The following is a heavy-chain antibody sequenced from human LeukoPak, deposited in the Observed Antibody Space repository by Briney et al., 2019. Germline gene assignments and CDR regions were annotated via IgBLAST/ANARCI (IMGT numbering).Heavy chain of an antibody. D-gene: IGHD6-13*01. Sequence: SETLSLTCTVSGGSISSSSYYWGWIRQPPGKGLEWIGSIYYSGSTYYNPSLKSRVTISVDTSKNHFSLKLSSVTAADTAVYYCARDSSQIVQQTRPYYMDVWGKGTTVTVSS. CDR3: ARDSSQIVQQTRPYYMDV. CDR1: GGSISSSSYY. CDR2: IYYSGST. J-gene: IGHJ6*03. V-gene: IGHV4-39*07.